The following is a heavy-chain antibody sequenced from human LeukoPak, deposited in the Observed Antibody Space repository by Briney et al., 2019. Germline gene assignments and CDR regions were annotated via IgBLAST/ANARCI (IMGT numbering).Heavy chain of an antibody. CDR2: IYYSGST. CDR1: GGSISSHY. J-gene: IGHJ4*02. Sequence: SETLSLTCTVSGGSISSHYWNWIRQPPGKGLEWIGYIYYSGSTNYNPSLKSRVTMSVDTSKNQFSLKLRSVTAADTAVYYCARKGSSGYYYDYWGQGTLVTVSS. V-gene: IGHV4-59*11. CDR3: ARKGSSGYYYDY. D-gene: IGHD3-22*01.